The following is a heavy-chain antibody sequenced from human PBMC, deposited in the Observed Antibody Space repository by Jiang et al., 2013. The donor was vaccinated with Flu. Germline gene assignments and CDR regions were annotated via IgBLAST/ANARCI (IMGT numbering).Heavy chain of an antibody. CDR1: GYTFTTYT. D-gene: IGHD2-2*01. J-gene: IGHJ4*02. Sequence: KTSGYTFTTYTMHWVRQAPGQRLEWMGWLNTGNGNKRYSQKFQDRVTLTRDTSATTAYMELTSLTSEDTAVYYCAIGDYQKDLDYWGQGTLVIVSS. V-gene: IGHV1-3*04. CDR3: AIGDYQKDLDY. CDR2: LNTGNGNK.